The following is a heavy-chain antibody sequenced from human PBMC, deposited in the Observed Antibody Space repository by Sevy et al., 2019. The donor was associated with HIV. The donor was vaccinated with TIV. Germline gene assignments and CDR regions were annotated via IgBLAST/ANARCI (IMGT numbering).Heavy chain of an antibody. CDR1: GFTFSTYA. Sequence: GGSLRLSCAASGFTFSTYAMTWVRQAPGKGLEWVSVITYSGVNTYYADSVKGRFTISRDNSKNKLYLQMSSLRAEDTAVYYCAKDRVSGTYYTGDFDYWGQGTLVTVSS. D-gene: IGHD3-10*01. J-gene: IGHJ4*02. CDR3: AKDRVSGTYYTGDFDY. CDR2: ITYSGVNT. V-gene: IGHV3-23*01.